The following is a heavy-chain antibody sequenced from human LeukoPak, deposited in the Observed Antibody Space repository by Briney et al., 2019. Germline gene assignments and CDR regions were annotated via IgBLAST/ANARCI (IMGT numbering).Heavy chain of an antibody. CDR2: TNQDGSEK. D-gene: IGHD3-10*01. CDR1: GFTFSSHW. V-gene: IGHV3-7*01. Sequence: PGGSLRLSCAASGFTFSSHWMNWVRQAPGKGLERVATTNQDGSEKYYLDSVKGRFTISRDNAKNSLYLQMDSLRAEDTAVYYCARGGAITMIRGVPGYWGQGTLVTVSS. CDR3: ARGGAITMIRGVPGY. J-gene: IGHJ4*02.